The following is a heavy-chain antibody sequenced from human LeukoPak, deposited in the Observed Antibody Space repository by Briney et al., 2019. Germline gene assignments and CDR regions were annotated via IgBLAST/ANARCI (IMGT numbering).Heavy chain of an antibody. V-gene: IGHV4-30-4*02. J-gene: IGHJ4*02. CDR1: GGSISSGDYY. CDR3: ARISGYDLNFDY. D-gene: IGHD5-12*01. CDR2: IYYSGST. Sequence: SETLSLTCTVSGGSISSGDYYWSWIRQPPGKGLEWIGYIYYSGSTYYNPSLKSRVTISVDTSKNQFSLKLGSVTAADTAVYYCARISGYDLNFDYWGQGTLVTVSS.